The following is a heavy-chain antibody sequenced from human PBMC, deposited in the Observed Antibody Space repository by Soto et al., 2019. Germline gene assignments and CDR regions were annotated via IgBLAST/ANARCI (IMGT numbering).Heavy chain of an antibody. V-gene: IGHV1-69*01. D-gene: IGHD2-21*02. J-gene: IGHJ1*01. Sequence: QVQLVQSGAEVKKPGSSLKVSCKASGGTFSSYAISWVRQATGQGLEWMGGIIPIFGTATYAQKFQGRVTNTANESTSTAYMELSSLRSEDTAVYYFARGPVAYCGGYSYSLPGYFQHWGQGTLVTVPS. CDR3: ARGPVAYCGGYSYSLPGYFQH. CDR1: GGTFSSYA. CDR2: IIPIFGTA.